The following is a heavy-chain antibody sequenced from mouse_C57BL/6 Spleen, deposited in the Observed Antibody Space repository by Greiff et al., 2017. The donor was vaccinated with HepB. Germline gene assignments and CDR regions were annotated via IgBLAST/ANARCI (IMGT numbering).Heavy chain of an antibody. D-gene: IGHD1-1*01. CDR1: GYTFTDYY. V-gene: IGHV1-76*01. CDR2: IYPGSGNT. CDR3: ASHHYGRGASFDY. Sequence: VQLQQSGAELVKPGASVKLSCKASGYTFTDYYINWVKQRPGQGLEWIARIYPGSGNTYYNEKFKGKATLTAEKSSSTAYMQLSSLTSEDSSVYCWASHHYGRGASFDYWGQGTTLTVSS. J-gene: IGHJ2*01.